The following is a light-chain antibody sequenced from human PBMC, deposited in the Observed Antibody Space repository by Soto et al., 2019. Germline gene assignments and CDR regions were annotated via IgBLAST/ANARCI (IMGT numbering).Light chain of an antibody. CDR1: QSISNS. Sequence: DIQMTQSPSSLSASVGDRVTISCRASQSISNSLNWYQQKPGNAPKLLIYAASSLQSGVPSRFSGSGSGTDFTLTISSLQPADFATYYCQQPNITPLTFGGGTKVEIK. J-gene: IGKJ4*01. CDR2: AAS. CDR3: QQPNITPLT. V-gene: IGKV1-39*01.